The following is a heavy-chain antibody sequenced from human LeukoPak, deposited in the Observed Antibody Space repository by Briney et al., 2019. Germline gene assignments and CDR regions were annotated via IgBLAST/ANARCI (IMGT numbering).Heavy chain of an antibody. Sequence: SSETLSLTCTVSGGSISSSSYYWGWIRQPPGKGLEWIGSIYYSGSTYYNPSLKSRVTISVDTSKNQFSLKLSSVTAADTAVYYCARGIAAAFLDYWGQGTLVTVSS. J-gene: IGHJ4*02. D-gene: IGHD6-13*01. CDR3: ARGIAAAFLDY. CDR2: IYYSGST. CDR1: GGSISSSSYY. V-gene: IGHV4-39*07.